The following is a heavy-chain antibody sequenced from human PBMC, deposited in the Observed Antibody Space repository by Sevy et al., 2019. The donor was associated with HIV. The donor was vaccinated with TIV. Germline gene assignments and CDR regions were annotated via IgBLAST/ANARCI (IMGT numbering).Heavy chain of an antibody. Sequence: GGSLRLSCAASGFSFSDYSMNWVRQAPGKGLEWVSAISSSSNYIYYTDSVKGRFTISRDNAKNSLNLQMNSLRAEDTAVYYWSRDELLGESSYISGWFDPWGQGTLVTVSS. D-gene: IGHD3-16*02. V-gene: IGHV3-21*01. CDR1: GFSFSDYS. J-gene: IGHJ5*02. CDR2: ISSSSNYI. CDR3: SRDELLGESSYISGWFDP.